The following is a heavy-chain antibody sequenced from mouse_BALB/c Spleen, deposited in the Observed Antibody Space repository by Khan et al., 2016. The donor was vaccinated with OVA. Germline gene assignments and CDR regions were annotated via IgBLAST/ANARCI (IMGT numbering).Heavy chain of an antibody. CDR2: VSTGGSYT. CDR1: GFTFSTYG. CDR3: TRLAYYYDSEGFAY. Sequence: EVQLVESGGDLVKPGGSLKLSCAASGFTFSTYGMSWVRQTPDKRLEWVATVSTGGSYTYYPDSEKGRFTISRDNAKNTLYLQMSGLKSEDTAMFYCTRLAYYYDSEGFAYCGQGTLVTVSA. V-gene: IGHV5-6*01. J-gene: IGHJ3*01. D-gene: IGHD1-1*01.